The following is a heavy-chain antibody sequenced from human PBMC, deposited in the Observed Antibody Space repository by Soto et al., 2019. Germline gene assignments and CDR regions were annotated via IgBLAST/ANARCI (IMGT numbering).Heavy chain of an antibody. Sequence: QVHLVQSGAEVKKPGASVKVSCKASGYTFTNYYIHWVRQAPGQGLEWLGIIRPSGGRTEYAQRFQGRVTMTRATSTSTVYMELTSLTSEDTAVYYCAREPNESYYFDYWGQGTMFTVSS. CDR1: GYTFTNYY. J-gene: IGHJ4*02. CDR2: IRPSGGRT. V-gene: IGHV1-46*01. D-gene: IGHD5-18*01. CDR3: AREPNESYYFDY.